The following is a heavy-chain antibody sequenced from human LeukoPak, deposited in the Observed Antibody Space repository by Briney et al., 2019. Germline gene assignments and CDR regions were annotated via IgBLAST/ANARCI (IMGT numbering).Heavy chain of an antibody. CDR2: IYSGGTT. D-gene: IGHD6-13*01. J-gene: IGHJ4*02. V-gene: IGHV3-66*02. Sequence: GGSLRLSCAASGFTVSSSYMSWVRQAPGKGLEWVSVIYSGGTTYYADSVKGRFTISRDNSKNTLYLQMNSLRAEDTAVYYCARVGIASAGLNYFDYWGQGTLVTVSS. CDR3: ARVGIASAGLNYFDY. CDR1: GFTVSSSY.